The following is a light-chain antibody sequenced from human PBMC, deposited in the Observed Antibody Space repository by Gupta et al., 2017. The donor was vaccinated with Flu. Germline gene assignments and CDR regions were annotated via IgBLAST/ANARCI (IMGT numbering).Light chain of an antibody. V-gene: IGKV1-5*03. J-gene: IGKJ4*01. CDR1: QSISNW. CDR2: QAS. Sequence: IQMTQSPSTLSASVGDRVTITCRASQSISNWLAWYQQKPGKAPKFLMFQASSLETGVPSRFSGSGSGTEFTLTISSLQPDDFATYYCQQDKTYPITFGGGTKVEIK. CDR3: QQDKTYPIT.